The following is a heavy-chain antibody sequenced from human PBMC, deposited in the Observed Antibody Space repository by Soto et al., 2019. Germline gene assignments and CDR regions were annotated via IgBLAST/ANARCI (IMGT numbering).Heavy chain of an antibody. D-gene: IGHD6-13*01. V-gene: IGHV4-4*02. CDR2: IYHSGST. CDR3: ARDQGSHPGD. CDR1: GGSISSNNW. J-gene: IGHJ4*02. Sequence: QVQLQESGPGLVRPSGTLSLTCAVSGGSISSNNWLSWVRQPPGKGLEWIGEIYHSGSTNYNPSLKSRVTMSVVPSKNLFSLTLNSVTAADTAFYYCARDQGSHPGDWGQGTLVSGSS.